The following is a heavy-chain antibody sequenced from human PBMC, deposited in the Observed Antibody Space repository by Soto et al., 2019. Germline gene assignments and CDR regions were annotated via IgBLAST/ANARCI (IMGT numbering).Heavy chain of an antibody. CDR3: ARDKDRLQLGGNYYFILDV. CDR1: GGTFRTSA. J-gene: IGHJ6*02. V-gene: IGHV1-69*12. D-gene: IGHD1-1*01. CDR2: IMPVFRRP. Sequence: QVQLVQSGAEVKKPGSSVKVSCKASGGTFRTSAISWVRHAPGQGLEWVGGIMPVFRRPKYAQNFQDRVTVTADESTSTAYVELNILRSDDTAVYYCARDKDRLQLGGNYYFILDVWGQGTAVTVSS.